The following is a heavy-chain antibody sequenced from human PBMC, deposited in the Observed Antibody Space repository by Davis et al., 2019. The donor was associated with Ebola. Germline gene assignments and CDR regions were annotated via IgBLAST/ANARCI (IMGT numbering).Heavy chain of an antibody. D-gene: IGHD2-8*02. CDR3: ARAPRFCTGDTRYSGIAHS. CDR2: SSVRGSTA. Sequence: LSLSCAASASTTSALVFPLILSSTRTEGDLVSYSSVRGSTAFYADSVRCRFSISRDNAKNSVLLQMNSLRAEDTALYKCARAPRFCTGDTRYSGIAHSWGQGTLVTVSS. J-gene: IGHJ4*02. V-gene: IGHV3-11*01. CDR1: ASTTSALV.